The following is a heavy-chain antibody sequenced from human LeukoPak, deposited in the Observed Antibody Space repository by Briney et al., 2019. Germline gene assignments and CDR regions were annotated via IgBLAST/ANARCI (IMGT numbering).Heavy chain of an antibody. CDR2: IYYSGGT. CDR3: ARCGSDRVFDY. Sequence: SQTLSLTCTVSGGSISSGGYYWSWIRQHPGKGLEWIGYIYYSGGTYYNPSLKSRVTISVDTSKNQFSLKLSSVTAADTAVYYCARCGSDRVFDYWGQGTLVTVSS. D-gene: IGHD1-14*01. V-gene: IGHV4-31*03. CDR1: GGSISSGGYY. J-gene: IGHJ4*02.